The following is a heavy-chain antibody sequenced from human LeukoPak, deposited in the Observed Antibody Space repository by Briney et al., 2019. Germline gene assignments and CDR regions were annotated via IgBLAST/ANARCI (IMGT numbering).Heavy chain of an antibody. CDR3: ARGPRYYGWFDP. Sequence: PSETLSLTCTVSGGSISSSSYYWGWIRQPPGKGLEWIGSIYYSGSTYYNPSLKSRVTISVDTSKNQFSLKLSSVTAADTAVYYCARGPRYYGWFDPWGQGTLVTVSS. V-gene: IGHV4-39*07. CDR1: GGSISSSSYY. D-gene: IGHD2/OR15-2a*01. J-gene: IGHJ5*02. CDR2: IYYSGST.